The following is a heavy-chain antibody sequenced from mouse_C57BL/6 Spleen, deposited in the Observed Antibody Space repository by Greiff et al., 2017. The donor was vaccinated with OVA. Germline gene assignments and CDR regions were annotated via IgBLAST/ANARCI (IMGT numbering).Heavy chain of an antibody. J-gene: IGHJ2*01. CDR2: ILPGSGST. D-gene: IGHD5-2*01. Sequence: VQLQESGAELMKPGASVKLSCKATGYTFTGYWIEWVKQRPGHGLEWIGEILPGSGSTNYNGKFKGKATFTADTTSNTAYMQLSSLTPEDSAICYCARRKMEYAFDYWGQGTTLTVSS. CDR3: ARRKMEYAFDY. V-gene: IGHV1-9*01. CDR1: GYTFTGYW.